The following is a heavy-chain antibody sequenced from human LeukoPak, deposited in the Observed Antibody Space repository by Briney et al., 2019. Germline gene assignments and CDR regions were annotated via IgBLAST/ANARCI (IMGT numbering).Heavy chain of an antibody. J-gene: IGHJ3*02. Sequence: PSETLSLTCTVSGGSISSSSYFWGWIRQPPGQGLEWIGSIYYSGSAYYNPSLKSRVTISVDTSKNQFSLKLNSVTAADTAVYYCATRQRYCSSTSCWYAFDIWGQGTMVTVSS. V-gene: IGHV4-39*01. D-gene: IGHD2-2*01. CDR3: ATRQRYCSSTSCWYAFDI. CDR2: IYYSGSA. CDR1: GGSISSSSYF.